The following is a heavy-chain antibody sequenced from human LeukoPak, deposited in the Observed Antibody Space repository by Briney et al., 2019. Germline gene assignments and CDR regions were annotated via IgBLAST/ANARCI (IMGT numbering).Heavy chain of an antibody. J-gene: IGHJ4*02. Sequence: PSETLSLTCAVYGGSFSGYYWSWIRQPPGKGLEWIGEINHSGSTNYNPSLKSRVTISVDTSKNQFSLKLSSVTAADTAVYYCASYDSSGRFDYWGQGTLVSVS. CDR1: GGSFSGYY. CDR2: INHSGST. CDR3: ASYDSSGRFDY. V-gene: IGHV4-34*01. D-gene: IGHD3-22*01.